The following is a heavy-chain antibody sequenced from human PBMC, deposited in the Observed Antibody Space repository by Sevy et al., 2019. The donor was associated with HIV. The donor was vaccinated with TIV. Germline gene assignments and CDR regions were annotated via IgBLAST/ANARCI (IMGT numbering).Heavy chain of an antibody. D-gene: IGHD2-2*01. CDR2: ISSTSYTI. CDR1: GFTFSSYS. V-gene: IGHV3-48*01. CDR3: ARAVRSGQLLSGMDV. Sequence: GGSLRLSCGVSGFTFSSYSMNWVRQAPGKGLEWVSYISSTSYTIYYADSMKGRFTISRDNAKNSVNLQMNSLGAEDTAVYYCARAVRSGQLLSGMDVWGQGTTVTVSS. J-gene: IGHJ6*02.